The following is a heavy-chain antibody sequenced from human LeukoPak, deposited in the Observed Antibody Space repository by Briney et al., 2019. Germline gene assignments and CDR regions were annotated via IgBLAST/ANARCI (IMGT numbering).Heavy chain of an antibody. CDR3: ARGSHSGMTTVTI. CDR2: IYHSGST. Sequence: SGTLSLTCAVSGGSISSSNWWSWVRQPPGKGLEWIGEIYHSGSTNYNPSLKSRVTILVDKSKNQFSLKLSSVTAADTAVYYCARGSHSGMTTVTIWGQGTLVTVSS. CDR1: GGSISSSNW. V-gene: IGHV4-4*02. D-gene: IGHD4-17*01. J-gene: IGHJ4*02.